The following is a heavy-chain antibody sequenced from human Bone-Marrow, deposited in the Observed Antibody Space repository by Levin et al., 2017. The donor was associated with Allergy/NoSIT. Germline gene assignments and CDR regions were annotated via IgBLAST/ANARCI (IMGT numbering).Heavy chain of an antibody. V-gene: IGHV3-74*01. CDR1: GFTFSDYW. J-gene: IGHJ4*02. D-gene: IGHD3-16*01. CDR2: INSDGKST. Sequence: PGGSLRLSCAVSGFTFSDYWMHWVRQIPGKGLVWVSRINSDGKSTVYADSVRGRFTMSRDNTKNMLYLQMNSLRVEDTAMYYCARAPGPYLVEATAGFDQWGQGTLVTVSS. CDR3: ARAPGPYLVEATAGFDQ.